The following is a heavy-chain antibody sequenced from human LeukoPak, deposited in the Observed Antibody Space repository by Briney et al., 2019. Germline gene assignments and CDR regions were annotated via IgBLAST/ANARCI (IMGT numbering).Heavy chain of an antibody. Sequence: PGGSLRLSCAASGFTFSSYGMHWVRQAPGKGLEWVAVISYDGSNKYYADSVKGRFTISRDNSKNTLYLQMNSLRAEDTAVYYCAILRLDYYDSSGSFDYWGQGTLVTVSS. CDR3: AILRLDYYDSSGSFDY. D-gene: IGHD3-22*01. V-gene: IGHV3-30*03. J-gene: IGHJ4*02. CDR2: ISYDGSNK. CDR1: GFTFSSYG.